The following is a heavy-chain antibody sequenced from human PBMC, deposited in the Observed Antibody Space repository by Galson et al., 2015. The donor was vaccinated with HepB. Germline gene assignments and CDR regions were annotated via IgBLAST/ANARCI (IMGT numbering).Heavy chain of an antibody. J-gene: IGHJ4*02. V-gene: IGHV3-7*01. CDR2: INQDGNEI. Sequence: SLRLSCAASGFTFSNYWMDWVRQAPGKGLEWVANINQDGNEIYYVDSVKGRFTISRDNARNSLYLQLNSLRAEDTAVYYCSRSLDFWGQGTPVTVSS. CDR3: SRSLDF. CDR1: GFTFSNYW.